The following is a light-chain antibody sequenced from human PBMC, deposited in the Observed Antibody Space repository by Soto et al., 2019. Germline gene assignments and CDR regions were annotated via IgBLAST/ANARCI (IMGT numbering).Light chain of an antibody. V-gene: IGKV1-39*01. CDR3: QQTDSFPRT. CDR1: QSISSY. CDR2: AAS. J-gene: IGKJ1*01. Sequence: DIKRTHLGSSLTTSEENRVTITCLASQSISSYLKWYQHKPGKAPKLLIYAASSLQTGVPSRFSGSRSGTDFALTISILQRDDVATYCCQQTDSFPRTFCQGTKVAIK.